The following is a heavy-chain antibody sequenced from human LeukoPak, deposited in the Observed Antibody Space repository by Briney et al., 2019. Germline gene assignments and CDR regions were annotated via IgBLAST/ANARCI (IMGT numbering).Heavy chain of an antibody. J-gene: IGHJ4*02. CDR1: GYTLTELS. Sequence: GASVKVSCKVSGYTLTELSMHWVRQAPGKGLEWMGGFDPEDGETIYAQKFQGRVTMTEDTSTDTAYMELNSLRSEDTAVYYCATGRGYSYGLDYWGQGTLVTVSS. CDR3: ATGRGYSYGLDY. V-gene: IGHV1-24*01. CDR2: FDPEDGET. D-gene: IGHD5-18*01.